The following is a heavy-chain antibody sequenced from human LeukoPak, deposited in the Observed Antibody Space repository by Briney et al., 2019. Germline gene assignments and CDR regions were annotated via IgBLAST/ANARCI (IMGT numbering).Heavy chain of an antibody. CDR1: GFTFSSYS. Sequence: GGSLRLSCAASGFTFSSYSMNWVRQAPGKGLEWVSYISSSSTIYYADSVKGRFTISRDNAKNSLYLQMNSLRDEDTAVYYCARDGRGSSLDYWGQGTLVTVSS. CDR3: ARDGRGSSLDY. J-gene: IGHJ4*02. CDR2: ISSSSTI. D-gene: IGHD1-26*01. V-gene: IGHV3-48*02.